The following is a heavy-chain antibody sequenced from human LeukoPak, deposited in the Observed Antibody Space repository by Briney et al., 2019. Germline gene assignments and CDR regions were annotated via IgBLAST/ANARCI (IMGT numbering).Heavy chain of an antibody. J-gene: IGHJ5*02. CDR2: MHHSGRT. CDR1: GASITSTNW. D-gene: IGHD2-2*01. V-gene: IGHV4-4*02. CDR3: ARAQEGCSRSSCYLGP. Sequence: SETLPLTCAISGASITSTNWWVWVRQPPGKGLGRIGEMHHSGRTNYNPSLRSRVAMSLDKSNNQFYLRLSSVAAADTALYYCARAQEGCSRSSCYLGPWGQGTQVTVSS.